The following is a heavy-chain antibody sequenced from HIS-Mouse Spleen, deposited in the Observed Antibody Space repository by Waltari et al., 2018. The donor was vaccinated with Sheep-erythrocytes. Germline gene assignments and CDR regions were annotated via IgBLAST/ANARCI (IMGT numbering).Heavy chain of an antibody. V-gene: IGHV4-59*08. CDR1: GRSISSYY. CDR2: IYYRGST. J-gene: IGHJ4*02. CDR3: ARLELGQFDY. Sequence: QVQLQESGPGLVKPSETLSLTCTVSGRSISSYYWSWSRQPPGKGLEWIGYIYYRGSTNYNPSLKSRVTISVDTSKNQFSLKLSSVTAADTAVYYCARLELGQFDYWGQGTLVTVSS. D-gene: IGHD1-26*01.